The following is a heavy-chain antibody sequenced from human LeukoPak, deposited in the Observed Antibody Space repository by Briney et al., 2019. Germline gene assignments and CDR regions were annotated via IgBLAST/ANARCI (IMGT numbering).Heavy chain of an antibody. V-gene: IGHV3-7*01. CDR3: SGGSGSSSIY. CDR2: IKPDGSDT. Sequence: GGSLRLSCAPSGLTFSTHWMNWVRQAPGGGLEWLANIKPDGSDTYYVDSVKGRFTISRDNAKNLVYLQINSLRTEDTSVYYCSGGSGSSSIYWGQGTLVKVSS. J-gene: IGHJ4*02. D-gene: IGHD6-19*01. CDR1: GLTFSTHW.